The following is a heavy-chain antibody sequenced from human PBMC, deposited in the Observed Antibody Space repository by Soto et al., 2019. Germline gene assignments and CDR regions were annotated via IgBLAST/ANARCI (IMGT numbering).Heavy chain of an antibody. J-gene: IGHJ6*02. CDR3: ERYAGDGRIYYYYGMDV. CDR1: GGSISSSSYY. D-gene: IGHD2-8*01. V-gene: IGHV4-39*01. CDR2: IYYSGST. Sequence: PSETLSLTCTVSGGSISSSSYYWGWIRQPPGKGLEWIGSIYYSGSTYYNPSLKSRVTISVDTSKNQFSLKLSSVTAADTAVYYCERYAGDGRIYYYYGMDVWGQGTTVYVS.